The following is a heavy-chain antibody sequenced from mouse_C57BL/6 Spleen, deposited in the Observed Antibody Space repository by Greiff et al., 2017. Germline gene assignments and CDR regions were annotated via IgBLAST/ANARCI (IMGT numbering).Heavy chain of an antibody. CDR2: ISSGGSYT. CDR1: GFTFSSYG. V-gene: IGHV5-6*01. D-gene: IGHD2-1*01. Sequence: EVMLVESGGDLVKPGGSLKLSCAASGFTFSSYGMSWVRQTPDQRLEWVATISSGGSYTYYPDSVQGRFTISRDNAKNTLYLQRSSLKSEDTAMYYSARHHGNYYFDYWGQGTTLTVSS. J-gene: IGHJ2*01. CDR3: ARHHGNYYFDY.